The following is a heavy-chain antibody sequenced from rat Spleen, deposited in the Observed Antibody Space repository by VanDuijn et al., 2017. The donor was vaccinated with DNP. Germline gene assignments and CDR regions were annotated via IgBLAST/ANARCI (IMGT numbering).Heavy chain of an antibody. Sequence: EVQLVGSGGGLVQSGRSLKLSCAASGFTFSNYGMAWVRQAPKKGLEWVASISTVGDNAYYRDSVKGRFTISRDNAKSTLYLQMDSLRSEDTATYYCATQDYYDGTRFSFWGQGTLVTVSS. CDR2: ISTVGDNA. CDR3: ATQDYYDGTRFSF. J-gene: IGHJ3*01. V-gene: IGHV5S13*01. D-gene: IGHD1-12*02. CDR1: GFTFSNYG.